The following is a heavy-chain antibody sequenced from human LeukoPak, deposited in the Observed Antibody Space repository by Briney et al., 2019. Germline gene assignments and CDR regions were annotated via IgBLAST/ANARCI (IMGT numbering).Heavy chain of an antibody. CDR3: TRRSGDDSRGYYDY. D-gene: IGHD3-22*01. CDR1: GFTFSSYG. J-gene: IGHJ4*02. CDR2: IRSKVNNYAT. V-gene: IGHV3-73*01. Sequence: GGSLRLSCAASGFTFSSYGMHWVRQASGKGLEWVGRIRSKVNNYATAYAASVKGRFTISRDESKNTAYLQMNSLKTEDTAVYYCTRRSGDDSRGYYDYWGQGTLVTVSS.